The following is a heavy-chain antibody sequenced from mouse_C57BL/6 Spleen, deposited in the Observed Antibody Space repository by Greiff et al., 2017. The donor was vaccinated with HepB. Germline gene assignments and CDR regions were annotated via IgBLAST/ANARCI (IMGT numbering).Heavy chain of an antibody. CDR3: ARRRDGYPFAY. D-gene: IGHD2-3*01. Sequence: QVQLKQSGAELMKPGASVKLSCKATGYTFTGYWIEWVKQRPGHGLEWIGEILPGSGSTHYNEKFKGKATFTADTSSNTAYMQLSSLTTEDSAIYYCARRRDGYPFAYWGQGTLVAVSA. J-gene: IGHJ3*01. CDR2: ILPGSGST. CDR1: GYTFTGYW. V-gene: IGHV1-9*01.